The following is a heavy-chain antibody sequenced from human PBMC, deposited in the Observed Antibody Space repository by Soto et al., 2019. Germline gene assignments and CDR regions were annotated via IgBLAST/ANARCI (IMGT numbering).Heavy chain of an antibody. Sequence: QVQLVQSGAEVKKPGASVKVSCKASGYTFTSYYMHWVRQAPGQGLEWMGFINPSGGSTSYAQKFQGRVTMTRDTSTSTVYMELSSLRSEDTAVYYCAREFGIAAAGADFDYWGQGTLVTVSS. CDR1: GYTFTSYY. CDR2: INPSGGST. D-gene: IGHD6-13*01. CDR3: AREFGIAAAGADFDY. J-gene: IGHJ4*02. V-gene: IGHV1-46*01.